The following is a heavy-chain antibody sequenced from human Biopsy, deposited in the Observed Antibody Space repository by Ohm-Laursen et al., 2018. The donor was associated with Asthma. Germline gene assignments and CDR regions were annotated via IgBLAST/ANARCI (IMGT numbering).Heavy chain of an antibody. CDR2: VYYSGST. CDR3: ARGVDRVTGLLDHFDS. J-gene: IGHJ4*02. V-gene: IGHV4-59*07. CDR1: GGSINKFY. D-gene: IGHD2-21*02. Sequence: SDTLSLTCTVSGGSINKFYWSWIRQPPGKGLESIGHVYYSGSTNYNPSLKSRVTISIDASKNQFSLKLTSVTAADTAVYYCARGVDRVTGLLDHFDSWGQGTLVTVSS.